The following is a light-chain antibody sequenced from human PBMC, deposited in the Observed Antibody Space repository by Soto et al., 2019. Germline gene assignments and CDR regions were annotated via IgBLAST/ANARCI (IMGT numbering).Light chain of an antibody. CDR1: TSDVGAYSF. V-gene: IGLV2-11*01. Sequence: QSALTQPLSVSGSPGESITISCTGSTSDVGAYSFASWYQQHPGAAPKLLIHDVNKRPPGVPDRFSASKSCNTASLTISGFPAEHEAKYLCCPYAGAYRYVFGSGTKLTVL. CDR3: CPYAGAYRYV. J-gene: IGLJ6*01. CDR2: DVN.